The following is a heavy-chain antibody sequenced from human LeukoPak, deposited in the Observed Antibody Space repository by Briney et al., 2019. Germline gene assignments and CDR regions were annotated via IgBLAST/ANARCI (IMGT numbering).Heavy chain of an antibody. D-gene: IGHD1-26*01. CDR3: AHSKRGGGYYINAFAV. V-gene: IGHV4-59*11. CDR1: AASTSVHY. Sequence: SETLSLTCTVSAASTSVHYWSWIRQPPGKGLEWIGYSYSGGNANYNPPLKTRVTISIATSENQFSLRLTSVTAADTAVYFCAHSKRGGGYYINAFAVWGQGTLVTISS. J-gene: IGHJ3*01. CDR2: SYSGGNA.